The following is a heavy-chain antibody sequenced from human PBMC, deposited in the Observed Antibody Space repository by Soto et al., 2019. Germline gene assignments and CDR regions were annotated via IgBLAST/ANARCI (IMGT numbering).Heavy chain of an antibody. CDR3: AREWGSDYYDSSGYYRWFDP. Sequence: QVQLQESGPGLVKPSQTLSLTCTVSGGSISSGGYYWSWIRQHPGKGLEWIGYIYYSGSTYYNPSLKSRVTISVDTSKNQFSLKLSSVTAADTAVYYCAREWGSDYYDSSGYYRWFDPWGQGTLVTVSS. J-gene: IGHJ5*02. V-gene: IGHV4-31*03. CDR1: GGSISSGGYY. D-gene: IGHD3-22*01. CDR2: IYYSGST.